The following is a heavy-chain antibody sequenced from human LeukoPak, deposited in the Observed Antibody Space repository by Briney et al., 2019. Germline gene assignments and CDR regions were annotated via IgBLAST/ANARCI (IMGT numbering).Heavy chain of an antibody. CDR3: ARGEYYYDGGY. D-gene: IGHD3-22*01. CDR1: GFTFSSYW. J-gene: IGHJ4*02. V-gene: IGHV3-7*04. Sequence: HSGGSLRLSCAVSGFTFSSYWMSWVHQAPGKGLEWVANIKQDGSEKYLVDSVKGRFTISRDNAKNSLYLQMESLRAEDTAVYYCARGEYYYDGGYWGQGTLVTVSS. CDR2: IKQDGSEK.